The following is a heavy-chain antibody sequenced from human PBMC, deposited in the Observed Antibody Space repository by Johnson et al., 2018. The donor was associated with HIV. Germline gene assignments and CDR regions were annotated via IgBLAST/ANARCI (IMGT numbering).Heavy chain of an antibody. Sequence: EVQLVESGGGLIQPGGSLRLSCAASGFTVSSNYMSWVRQAPGKGLEWVSVIYSGGSTYYADSVKGRFTISRDNSKNTLYLQMNSLRAEDTAVYYCARAVVVAATNAFDIWGQGTMVTVSS. CDR3: ARAVVVAATNAFDI. CDR1: GFTVSSNY. CDR2: IYSGGST. V-gene: IGHV3-66*03. J-gene: IGHJ3*02. D-gene: IGHD2-15*01.